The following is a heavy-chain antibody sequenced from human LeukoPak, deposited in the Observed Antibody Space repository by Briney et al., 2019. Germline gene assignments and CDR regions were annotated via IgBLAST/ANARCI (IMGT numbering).Heavy chain of an antibody. Sequence: PGGSLRLSCAASGFTFSSYAMSWVRQAPGKGLEWVSAISGSGGSTYYADSVKGRFTISRDNSKNTLYLQMNSLRAEDTAVYYCATGTYYYDSSGFTDAFDIWGQGTMVTVSS. J-gene: IGHJ3*02. CDR1: GFTFSSYA. V-gene: IGHV3-23*01. CDR2: ISGSGGST. D-gene: IGHD3-22*01. CDR3: ATGTYYYDSSGFTDAFDI.